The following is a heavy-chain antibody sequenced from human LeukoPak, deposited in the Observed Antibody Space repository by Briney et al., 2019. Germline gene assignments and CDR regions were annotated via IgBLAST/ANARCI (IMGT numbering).Heavy chain of an antibody. CDR2: IYTSGST. D-gene: IGHD6-13*01. CDR1: GGSISSGDYY. J-gene: IGHJ6*02. CDR3: ARSGTRAAGTLYYYYGMDV. V-gene: IGHV4-61*02. Sequence: SETLSLTCTVSGGSISSGDYYWSWIRQPAGKGLEWIGRIYTSGSTSYNPSLKSRITMSVDTSKNQFSLKLSSVTAADTAVYYCARSGTRAAGTLYYYYGMDVWGQGTTVTVSS.